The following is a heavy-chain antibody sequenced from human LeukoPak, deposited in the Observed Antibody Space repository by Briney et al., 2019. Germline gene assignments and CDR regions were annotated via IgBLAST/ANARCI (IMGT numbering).Heavy chain of an antibody. CDR3: AITGYSSSYDY. CDR1: GGSFSGYY. J-gene: IGHJ4*02. CDR2: INHSGST. D-gene: IGHD6-13*01. V-gene: IGHV4-34*01. Sequence: SETLSHTCAVYGGSFSGYYWSWIRQPPGKGLEWIGEINHSGSTNYNPSLKSRVTISVDTSKNQFSLKLSSVTAADTAVYYCAITGYSSSYDYWGQGTLVTVSS.